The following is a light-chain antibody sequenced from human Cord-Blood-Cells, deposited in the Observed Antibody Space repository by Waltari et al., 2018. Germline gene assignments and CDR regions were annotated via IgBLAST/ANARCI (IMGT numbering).Light chain of an antibody. V-gene: IGKV4-1*01. CDR1: QSVLYSSNNKNY. J-gene: IGKJ3*01. CDR3: QQYYSTPFT. CDR2: WAS. Sequence: DIVMTQSPDSLAVSLGERATINCKSSQSVLYSSNNKNYLAWYQQEPGQPTKLLIYWASTRESGVPDRFSGSGSGTDFTLTISSLQAEDVAVYYCQQYYSTPFTFGPGTKVDIK.